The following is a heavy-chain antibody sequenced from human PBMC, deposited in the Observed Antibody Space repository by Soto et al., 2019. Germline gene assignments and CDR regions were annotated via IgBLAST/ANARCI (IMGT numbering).Heavy chain of an antibody. V-gene: IGHV3-7*03. D-gene: IGHD6-19*01. CDR1: GFTFMSSS. J-gene: IGHJ4*02. CDR3: ARYYRGSGRYFFDY. CDR2: INQDGGVT. Sequence: TGGSLRLSCVASGFTFMSSSMGWVRQAPGKGLEWVANINQDGGVTYYVDSVEGRFTIFRDNAKDSLYLQMHSLRAEDTAVYYCARYYRGSGRYFFDYWGQGTLVTVSS.